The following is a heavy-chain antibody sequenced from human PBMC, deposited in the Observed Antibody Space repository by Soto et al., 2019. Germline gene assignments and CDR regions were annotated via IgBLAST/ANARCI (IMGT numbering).Heavy chain of an antibody. CDR2: ISPKSAGT. CDR1: GYSFIDYY. CDR3: ARPPGYISDWYYFDL. J-gene: IGHJ4*02. V-gene: IGHV1-2*02. D-gene: IGHD3-9*01. Sequence: QVQLVQSGAEVKKPGASVKVSCEASGYSFIDYYIHWVRQAPGQGFEGMGRISPKSAGTDYAKKFEDRVTLTWDTSLNTAYMELSSLKSDDTAVYYCARPPGYISDWYYFDLWGQGTRVTVSS.